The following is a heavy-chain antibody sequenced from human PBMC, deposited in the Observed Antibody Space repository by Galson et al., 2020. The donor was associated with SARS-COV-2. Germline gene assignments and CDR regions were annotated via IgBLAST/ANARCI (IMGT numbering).Heavy chain of an antibody. CDR2: IYATGHT. D-gene: IGHD2-15*01. V-gene: IGHV4-61*02. Sequence: TLSLTCAVSGGSVSAPSYHWNWIRQPAGRGLEWIGRIYATGHTKFNPSLESRVTISIDRSKNQVSLELSSVTAADTAVYYCARAKKVLLLWQMAGYFDSWGQGAPVTVSS. CDR1: GGSVSAPSYH. CDR3: ARAKKVLLLWQMAGYFDS. J-gene: IGHJ4*02.